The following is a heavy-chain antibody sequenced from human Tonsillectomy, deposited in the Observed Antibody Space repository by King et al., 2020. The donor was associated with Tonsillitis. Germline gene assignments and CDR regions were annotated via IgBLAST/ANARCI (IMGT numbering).Heavy chain of an antibody. CDR2: ISGDDGST. CDR3: AARYYYDSSGPLRFDP. J-gene: IGHJ5*02. Sequence: QLVQSGGGVVQPGGSLRLSCAASGFTFGDYAMHWVRQAPGKGLEWISLISGDDGSTYYADSVKGRFTISRDISKNSLYLQMNSLRTEDTALYYCAARYYYDSSGPLRFDPWGQGTLVTVSS. CDR1: GFTFGDYA. D-gene: IGHD3-22*01. V-gene: IGHV3-43*02.